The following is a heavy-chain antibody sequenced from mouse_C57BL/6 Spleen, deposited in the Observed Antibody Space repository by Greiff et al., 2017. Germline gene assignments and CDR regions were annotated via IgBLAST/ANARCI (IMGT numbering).Heavy chain of an antibody. V-gene: IGHV1-52*01. J-gene: IGHJ4*01. CDR2: IDPSDSET. CDR3: ARGGGYGNYGTYAMDY. D-gene: IGHD2-1*01. CDR1: GYTFTSYW. Sequence: QVQLQQPGAELVRPGSSVKLSCKASGYTFTSYWMHWVKQRPIQGLEWIGNIDPSDSETHYNQKFKDKATLTVDKSSSTAYMQLSSLTSEDSAVYYCARGGGYGNYGTYAMDYWGQGTSVTVSS.